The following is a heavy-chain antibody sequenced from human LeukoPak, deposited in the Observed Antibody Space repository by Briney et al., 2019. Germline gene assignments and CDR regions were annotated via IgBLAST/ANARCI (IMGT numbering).Heavy chain of an antibody. CDR3: ARQQPFLDV. J-gene: IGHJ6*02. CDR1: GGSISSSSYY. D-gene: IGHD2/OR15-2a*01. Sequence: SETLSLTCTVSGGSISSSSYYWGWIRQPPGKGLEWIGSIYYSGSTYYNPSLKSRVTISVDTSKNQFSLKLSSVTAADMAVYYCARQQPFLDVWGQGTTVTVSS. V-gene: IGHV4-39*01. CDR2: IYYSGST.